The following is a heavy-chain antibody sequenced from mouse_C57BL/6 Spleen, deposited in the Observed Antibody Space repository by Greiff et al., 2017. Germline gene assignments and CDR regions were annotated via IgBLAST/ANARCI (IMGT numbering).Heavy chain of an antibody. J-gene: IGHJ1*03. CDR1: GLTFSDYG. CDR2: ISSGSSTI. Sequence: EVMLVESGGGLVKPGGSLKLSCAASGLTFSDYGMHWDRQAPEKGLEWVAYISSGSSTIYYADTVQGRFTIARENAKNTLFLQMTSLRSEDTAMYYCARRYDGYYGWYFDVWGTGTTVTVSS. D-gene: IGHD2-3*01. V-gene: IGHV5-17*01. CDR3: ARRYDGYYGWYFDV.